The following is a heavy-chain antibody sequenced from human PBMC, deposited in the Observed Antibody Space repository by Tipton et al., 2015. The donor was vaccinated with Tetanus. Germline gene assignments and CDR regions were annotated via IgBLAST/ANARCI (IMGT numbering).Heavy chain of an antibody. CDR1: GYIFNNYW. J-gene: IGHJ4*02. V-gene: IGHV5-51*01. CDR2: IYPGDSDT. D-gene: IGHD2-8*01. CDR3: AGAHCTDGVCNFDS. Sequence: QLVQSGGEVKKPGESLKISCKGSGYIFNNYWIGWVRQKPGQGLEWMGLIYPGDSDTRYSPSFQGKVTISADKSINTVYLQWSSLKASDTSMFYCAGAHCTDGVCNFDSWGQGALVTVAS.